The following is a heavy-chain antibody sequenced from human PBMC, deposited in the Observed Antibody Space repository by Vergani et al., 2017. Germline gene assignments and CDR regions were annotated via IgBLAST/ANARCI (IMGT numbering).Heavy chain of an antibody. Sequence: QLQLQESDSRLVNPSQTLSLTCTLSGDAISRDTYSWNWVRQPPGKPLEWIGSVYYSGTTYDNPSLGGRVTMSIDKSKNHFSLKLTAVTAADSAFYFCARGQTGYSRDWSTYVFYMDVWGKGTTVTVSS. V-gene: IGHV4-30-2*01. D-gene: IGHD3/OR15-3a*01. CDR1: GDAISRDTYS. CDR3: ARGQTGYSRDWSTYVFYMDV. J-gene: IGHJ6*03. CDR2: VYYSGTT.